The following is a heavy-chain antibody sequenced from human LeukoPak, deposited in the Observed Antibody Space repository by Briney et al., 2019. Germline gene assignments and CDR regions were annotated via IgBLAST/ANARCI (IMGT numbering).Heavy chain of an antibody. J-gene: IGHJ5*02. D-gene: IGHD3-10*01. Sequence: GGSLRLSCAASGFTFSSYAMSWVRQAPGKGLEWVSGISGSGGRTYNADSVKGRFTISRDNSKKTLYLQMNSLRPEDTAVYYCTKGGSFSGSYYINWFDPWGQGTLATVSS. CDR2: ISGSGGRT. CDR3: TKGGSFSGSYYINWFDP. V-gene: IGHV3-23*01. CDR1: GFTFSSYA.